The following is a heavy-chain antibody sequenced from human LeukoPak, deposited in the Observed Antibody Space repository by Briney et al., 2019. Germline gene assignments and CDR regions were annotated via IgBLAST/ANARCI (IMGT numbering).Heavy chain of an antibody. Sequence: GASVKVSCKASGYTFTSYGISWVRQAPGQGLEWMGWIGAYNGNTNYAQKLQGRVTMTTDTSTSTAYMELRSLRSDDTAVYYCARLEDIVVVPAAISYYYYGMDVWGQGTTVTVSS. D-gene: IGHD2-2*01. CDR1: GYTFTSYG. CDR3: ARLEDIVVVPAAISYYYYGMDV. J-gene: IGHJ6*02. CDR2: IGAYNGNT. V-gene: IGHV1-18*01.